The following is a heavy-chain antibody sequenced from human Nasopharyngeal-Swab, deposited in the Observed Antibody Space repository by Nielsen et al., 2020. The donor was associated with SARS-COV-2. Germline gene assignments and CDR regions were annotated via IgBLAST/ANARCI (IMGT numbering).Heavy chain of an antibody. Sequence: GESLKISCAASGFTLSSYSMNGVRQAQGKGLEWVSSISSSSSYIYYADSVKGRFTISRDNAKNSLYLQMNSLRAEDTAVYYCARHLPLRFLEWLFPDYFDYWGQGTLVTVSS. J-gene: IGHJ4*02. CDR3: ARHLPLRFLEWLFPDYFDY. D-gene: IGHD3-3*01. CDR2: ISSSSSYI. CDR1: GFTLSSYS. V-gene: IGHV3-21*01.